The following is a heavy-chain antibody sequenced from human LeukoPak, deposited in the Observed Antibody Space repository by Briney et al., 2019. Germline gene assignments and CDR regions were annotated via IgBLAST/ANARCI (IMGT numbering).Heavy chain of an antibody. D-gene: IGHD6-13*01. CDR2: IDPSGSYT. J-gene: IGHJ4*02. V-gene: IGHV5-10-1*01. CDR1: GSFFTSYW. Sequence: GAPMQICCEGAGSFFTSYWICWGRALRGEVQGWMGRIDPSGSYTNYSPYFQGHVTIPAGKSISTAYLQWSSLTAADTAMYYCARLGYSSSWYGVAEFDYWGQGTLVTVSS. CDR3: ARLGYSSSWYGVAEFDY.